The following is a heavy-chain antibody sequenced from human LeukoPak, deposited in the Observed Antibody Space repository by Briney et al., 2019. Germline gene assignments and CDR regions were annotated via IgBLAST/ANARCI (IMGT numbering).Heavy chain of an antibody. CDR3: AKSGTACSGGSCYSHYFDY. CDR2: VSGSGGST. Sequence: GGSLRLSCAASGFTFSNYALSWVRQAPGKGLEWVSAVSGSGGSTSFADFVKGRFTISRDNSKNTLYLQLSSLRAEDTAVYYCAKSGTACSGGSCYSHYFDYWGQGTLVTVSS. J-gene: IGHJ4*02. D-gene: IGHD2-15*01. V-gene: IGHV3-23*01. CDR1: GFTFSNYA.